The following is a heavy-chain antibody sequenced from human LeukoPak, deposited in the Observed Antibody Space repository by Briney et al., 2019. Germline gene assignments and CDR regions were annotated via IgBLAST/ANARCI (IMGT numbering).Heavy chain of an antibody. CDR3: ARGSTSRLEYNWFDP. CDR1: GFSISSYY. Sequence: SETLSLTCTVSGFSISSYYWSWIRQPPGKGLEWVGYIYYSGSTNYNPSLKSRVTISVDTSKNQFSLKLSSVTAADTAVYYCARGSTSRLEYNWFDPWGQGTLVTVSS. CDR2: IYYSGST. J-gene: IGHJ5*02. V-gene: IGHV4-59*01. D-gene: IGHD2-2*01.